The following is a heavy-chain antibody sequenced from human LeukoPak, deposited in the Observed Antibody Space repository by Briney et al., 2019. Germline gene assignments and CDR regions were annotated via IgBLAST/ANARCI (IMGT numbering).Heavy chain of an antibody. D-gene: IGHD5-12*01. J-gene: IGHJ4*02. CDR3: ARGVATVDY. Sequence: SETLSLTCTVSGGSISSYYWSWIRQPPGKGLEWIGYIYYSGSTNYNPSLKSRVTISVDTSKNQFSLKLSSVTAADTAVYYCARGVATVDYWGQGTLVSVSS. CDR1: GGSISSYY. CDR2: IYYSGST. V-gene: IGHV4-59*01.